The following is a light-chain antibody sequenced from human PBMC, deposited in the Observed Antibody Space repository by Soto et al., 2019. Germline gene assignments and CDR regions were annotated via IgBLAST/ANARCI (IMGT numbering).Light chain of an antibody. CDR1: TGAVTNGHY. CDR2: DTT. J-gene: IGLJ1*01. V-gene: IGLV7-46*01. Sequence: QAVVTQEPALTVSPGGTVALTCGSSTGAVTNGHYPYWFQQKPGQAPRTLIYDTTNRHPWTPARFPRSLLGGKAALTLSGAQPEDEDEYYCLLSSNGPYVFRTGTKVTVL. CDR3: LLSSNGPYV.